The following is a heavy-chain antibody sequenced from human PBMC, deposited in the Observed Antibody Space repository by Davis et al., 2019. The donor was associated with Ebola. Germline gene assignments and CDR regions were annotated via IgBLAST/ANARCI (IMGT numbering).Heavy chain of an antibody. CDR2: IKEDGSVK. J-gene: IGHJ6*03. D-gene: IGHD3-3*01. Sequence: PGGSLRLSCAASGFTFGTYWMSWVRQAPGKGLEFVANIKEDGSVKNYVDSVKGRFTISRDNAENSLFLQMNSLRAEDTAIYYCAKQPKSYYDFWSGYSRDFYMDVWGKGTTVTVSS. V-gene: IGHV3-7*03. CDR1: GFTFGTYW. CDR3: AKQPKSYYDFWSGYSRDFYMDV.